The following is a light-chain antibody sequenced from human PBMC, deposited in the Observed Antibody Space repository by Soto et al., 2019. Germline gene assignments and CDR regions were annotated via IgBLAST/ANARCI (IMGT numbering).Light chain of an antibody. V-gene: IGLV2-8*01. Sequence: QSVLTKVPSASGSPGHSGRITSNETSSDVGGYNYVSWYQQHPGKAPKLMIYEVSKRPSGVPDRFSGSKSGNTASLTVSGLQAEDEADYYCSSYAGSNNYVFGPGTRSRS. CDR1: SSDVGGYNY. J-gene: IGLJ1*01. CDR3: SSYAGSNNYV. CDR2: EVS.